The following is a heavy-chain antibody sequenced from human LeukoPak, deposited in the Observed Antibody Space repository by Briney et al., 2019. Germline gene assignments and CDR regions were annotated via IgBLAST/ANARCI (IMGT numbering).Heavy chain of an antibody. Sequence: ASVKVSCKASGYTFTGYYMHWVRQAPGQGLEWMGWINPNSGGTNYAQKLQGWVTMTRDTSISTAYMELSRLRSADTAVYYCARGWGSGSFYDAFDIWGQGTMVTVSS. V-gene: IGHV1-2*04. CDR2: INPNSGGT. J-gene: IGHJ3*02. D-gene: IGHD3-10*01. CDR3: ARGWGSGSFYDAFDI. CDR1: GYTFTGYY.